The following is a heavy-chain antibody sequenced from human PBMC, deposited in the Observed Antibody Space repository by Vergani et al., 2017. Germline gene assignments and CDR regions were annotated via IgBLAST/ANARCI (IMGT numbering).Heavy chain of an antibody. V-gene: IGHV3-21*01. CDR2: ISSSSSYI. J-gene: IGHJ4*02. D-gene: IGHD3-22*01. CDR3: ARDRQYYDSSGYYYKYYFDY. Sequence: EVQLVESGGGLVKPGGSLRLSCAASGFTFSSYSMNWVRQAPGKGLEWVSSISSSSSYIYYADSVKGRFTISRDNAKNSLYRQMNSLRAEDTAVYYCARDRQYYDSSGYYYKYYFDYWGQGTLVTVSS. CDR1: GFTFSSYS.